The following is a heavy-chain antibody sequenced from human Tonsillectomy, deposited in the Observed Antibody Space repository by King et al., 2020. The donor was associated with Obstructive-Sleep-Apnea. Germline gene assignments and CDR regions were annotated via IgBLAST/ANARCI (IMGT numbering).Heavy chain of an antibody. Sequence: VQLVESGAEVKKPGESLKLSCKGSGYTFTSYWIAWVRQMPGKGLEWMGIIYPGDSDAIYSPSFQGQVTISADKSINTAYLQWSSLKASDTAMYYCARRKTGYSSSGELDYWGQGTLVTVSS. J-gene: IGHJ4*02. CDR1: GYTFTSYW. D-gene: IGHD6-13*01. CDR2: IYPGDSDA. V-gene: IGHV5-51*01. CDR3: ARRKTGYSSSGELDY.